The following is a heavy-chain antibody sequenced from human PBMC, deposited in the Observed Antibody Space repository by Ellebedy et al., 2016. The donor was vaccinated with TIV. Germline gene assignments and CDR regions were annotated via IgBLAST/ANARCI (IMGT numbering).Heavy chain of an antibody. D-gene: IGHD1-1*01. CDR2: IFPADSHA. V-gene: IGHV5-51*01. J-gene: IGHJ4*02. CDR3: ARGGGEWNAHFDL. Sequence: GESLKISCKGSGYSFTTYWIGWVRQMPGKGLEWLGIIFPADSHARYSPSIQGQVSISVDKSISTAYLQWSSLKASDAAMYYCARGGGEWNAHFDLWGQGTLVTVSS. CDR1: GYSFTTYW.